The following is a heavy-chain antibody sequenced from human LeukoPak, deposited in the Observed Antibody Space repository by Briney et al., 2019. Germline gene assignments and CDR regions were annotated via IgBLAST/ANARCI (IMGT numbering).Heavy chain of an antibody. CDR2: MNPNSGNT. D-gene: IGHD2-15*01. Sequence: ASVKVSCKASGYTFTSYDINWVRQAPGQGLEWMGWMNPNSGNTGYAQKFQGRVTMTRNTSISTAYMELSSLRSEDTAVYYCARAAPLYYYYYYMDVGGKGTTVTVSS. CDR3: ARAAPLYYYYYYMDV. V-gene: IGHV1-8*01. CDR1: GYTFTSYD. J-gene: IGHJ6*03.